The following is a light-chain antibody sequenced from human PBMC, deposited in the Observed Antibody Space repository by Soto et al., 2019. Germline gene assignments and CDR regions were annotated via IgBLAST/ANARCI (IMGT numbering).Light chain of an antibody. CDR1: SSDVGGYNY. J-gene: IGLJ2*01. V-gene: IGLV2-11*01. CDR2: DVS. CDR3: CSKV. Sequence: QSALTQPRSVSGSPGQSVTISCTGTSSDVGGYNYVSWYQQHPGKAPKLMIYDVSKRPSGVPDRFSGSKSGNTASLTISGLQAEDEADYYCCSKVFGGGTQLT.